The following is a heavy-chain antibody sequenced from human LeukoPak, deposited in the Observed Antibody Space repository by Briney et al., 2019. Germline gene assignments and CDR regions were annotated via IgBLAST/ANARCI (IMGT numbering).Heavy chain of an antibody. CDR3: AASMAGFNWFDP. Sequence: GGSLRLFCAASAPTFSSNWAHWARQAPGKGLVWVSRISKDGSSTNYAESVKGRFTISRDNAKNTLYLQMSSLTAEDTAVYYCAASMAGFNWFDPWGQGTLVTVSS. J-gene: IGHJ5*02. V-gene: IGHV3-74*01. CDR1: APTFSSNW. CDR2: ISKDGSST. D-gene: IGHD6-19*01.